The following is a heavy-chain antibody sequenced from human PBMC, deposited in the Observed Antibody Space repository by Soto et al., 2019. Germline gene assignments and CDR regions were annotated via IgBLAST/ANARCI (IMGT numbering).Heavy chain of an antibody. V-gene: IGHV4-34*01. CDR2: INHSGST. Sequence: ETLSLTCSVYGGSFSGYYWSWIRQPPGKGLELIGEINHSGSTNYNPSLKSRVTISVDTSKNQFSLKLSSVTAADTAVYYCARVQLYSWCMLPTVTTNYLRQRTLVTVS. CDR1: GGSFSGYY. J-gene: IGHJ4*02. D-gene: IGHD2-8*01. CDR3: ARVQLYSWCMLPTVTTNY.